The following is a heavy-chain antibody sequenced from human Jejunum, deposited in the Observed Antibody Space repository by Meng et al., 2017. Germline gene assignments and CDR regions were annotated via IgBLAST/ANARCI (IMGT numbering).Heavy chain of an antibody. J-gene: IGHJ4*02. CDR2: MSHDGRNQ. V-gene: IGHV3-30*04. CDR1: GFSFSSYA. CDR3: ARGSYASGSYLGVDF. D-gene: IGHD3-10*01. Sequence: SCAASGFSFSSYAMHWVRQAPAKGLEWVAAMSHDGRNQFYADSVKGRFSISRDNSKYTLDLEIYSLSVEDTAMYYCARGSYASGSYLGVDFWGQGTLVTVSS.